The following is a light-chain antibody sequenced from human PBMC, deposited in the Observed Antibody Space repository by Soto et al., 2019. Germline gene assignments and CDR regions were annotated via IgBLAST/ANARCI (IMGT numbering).Light chain of an antibody. Sequence: QSVLTRPPSVYEAPGQNVTISCYGSSSNIGNNYVSWYQQLPGTAPKLLIYENNKRPSGIPDRFSGSKSGTSATLGITGLQTGDEADYYCGTWDSSLSALYVFGTGTKVTVL. J-gene: IGLJ1*01. CDR3: GTWDSSLSALYV. V-gene: IGLV1-51*02. CDR1: SSNIGNNY. CDR2: ENN.